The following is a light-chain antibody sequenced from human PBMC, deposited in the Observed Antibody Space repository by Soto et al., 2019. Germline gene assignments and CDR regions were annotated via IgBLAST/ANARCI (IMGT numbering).Light chain of an antibody. J-gene: IGLJ7*01. V-gene: IGLV2-8*01. Sequence: QSALTQPASVSGSPGQSITISCTGTDSDVGGYNFVSWYQQHPDKAPKLMIYEVTKRPSGVPDRFSGSKSGNTASLTVSGLQAEDEADYYCSSYATGDNYVFGSGTQLTVL. CDR1: DSDVGGYNF. CDR3: SSYATGDNYV. CDR2: EVT.